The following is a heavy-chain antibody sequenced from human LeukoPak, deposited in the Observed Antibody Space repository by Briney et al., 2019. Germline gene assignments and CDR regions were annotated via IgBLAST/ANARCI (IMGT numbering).Heavy chain of an antibody. D-gene: IGHD3-22*01. CDR3: AKGIAEYYYDSSGLRYYFDY. V-gene: IGHV3-30*18. CDR2: ISHDGSNK. Sequence: GGSLRLSCAASGFTFSSYGMHWVRQAPGKGLGWVAVISHDGSNKYYADSVKGRFTISRDNSKNTLYLQMNSLRAEDTAVYYCAKGIAEYYYDSSGLRYYFDYWGQGTLITVSS. CDR1: GFTFSSYG. J-gene: IGHJ4*02.